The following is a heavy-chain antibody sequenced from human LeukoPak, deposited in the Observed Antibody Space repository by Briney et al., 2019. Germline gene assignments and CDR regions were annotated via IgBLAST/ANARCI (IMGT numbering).Heavy chain of an antibody. V-gene: IGHV1-2*02. CDR3: ARTTYCSSTSCRKGFDY. Sequence: ASVKVSCNASGYTFTGYYMHWVRQAPGQGLEWMGWINPNSGGTNYAQKFQGRVTMTRDTSISTAYMELSRLRSDDTAVYYCARTTYCSSTSCRKGFDYWGQGTLVTVSS. D-gene: IGHD2-2*01. CDR1: GYTFTGYY. J-gene: IGHJ4*02. CDR2: INPNSGGT.